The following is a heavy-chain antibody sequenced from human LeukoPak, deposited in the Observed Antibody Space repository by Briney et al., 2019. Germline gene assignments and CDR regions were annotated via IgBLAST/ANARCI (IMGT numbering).Heavy chain of an antibody. J-gene: IGHJ4*02. D-gene: IGHD1-14*01. CDR1: GGSISSYY. Sequence: PSETLSLTCTVSGGSISSYYWSWLRQPPGKGLEWIGYIYYSGTTNYNPSLKSRVTISVDTSKNQFSLKLSSVTAADTAVYYCASNRGSTSEYYCDNWGQGTLVTVSS. V-gene: IGHV4-59*08. CDR3: ASNRGSTSEYYCDN. CDR2: IYYSGTT.